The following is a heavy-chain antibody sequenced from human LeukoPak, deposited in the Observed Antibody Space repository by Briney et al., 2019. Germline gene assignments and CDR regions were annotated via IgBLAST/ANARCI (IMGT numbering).Heavy chain of an antibody. V-gene: IGHV4-59*08. Sequence: PSETLSLTCTVSGGSISSYYWSWIRQPPGKGLEWIGYIYYSGSTNYNPSLKSRVTISVDTSKNQFSLRLSSVTAADTAVYYCARQGSGSYSLIDYWGQGTLVTVSS. CDR2: IYYSGST. CDR3: ARQGSGSYSLIDY. CDR1: GGSISSYY. J-gene: IGHJ4*02. D-gene: IGHD3-10*01.